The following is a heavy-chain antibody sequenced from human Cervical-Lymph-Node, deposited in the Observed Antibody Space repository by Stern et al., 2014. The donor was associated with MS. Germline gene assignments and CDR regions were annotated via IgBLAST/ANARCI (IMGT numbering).Heavy chain of an antibody. V-gene: IGHV1-46*01. CDR3: ARDDVEVVPTAMRYDYYGMDV. J-gene: IGHJ6*02. D-gene: IGHD2-2*01. CDR2: ISPSGGRT. CDR1: GYSFTTYD. Sequence: QMQLVQSGTEVKKPGASVKVSCKTSGYSFTTYDIHWVRQAPRQGHEWMGIISPSGGRTRYAQKFQGRVTMTRDTSTSTVYMELSSLRSEDTAVYFCARDDVEVVPTAMRYDYYGMDVWGQGTTVTVSS.